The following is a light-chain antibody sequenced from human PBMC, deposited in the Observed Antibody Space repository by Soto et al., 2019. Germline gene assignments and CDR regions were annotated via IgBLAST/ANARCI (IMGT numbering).Light chain of an antibody. CDR1: HNDIGTYDY. Sequence: ARTQPTSVSGSPGQPITISCTGNHNDIGTYDYVSWYQQHPGRAPRLLIHGVTTRPSGISDRFSHSKSGLTASLTISGLQPEDEAAYYCSSLTSNRIYVFRPATTVTVL. CDR2: GVT. J-gene: IGLJ1*01. CDR3: SSLTSNRIYV. V-gene: IGLV2-14*03.